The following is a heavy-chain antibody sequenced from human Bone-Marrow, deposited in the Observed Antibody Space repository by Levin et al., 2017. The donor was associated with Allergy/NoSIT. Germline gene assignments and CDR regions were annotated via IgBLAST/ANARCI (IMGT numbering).Heavy chain of an antibody. Sequence: GGSLRLSCAASGFTFSSYAMHWVRQAPGKGLEWVAVISYDGSNKYYADSVKGRFTISRDNSKNTLYLQMNSLRAEDTAVYYCARDKRYCSSTSCYYYYGMDVWGQGTTVTVSS. CDR1: GFTFSSYA. J-gene: IGHJ6*02. CDR3: ARDKRYCSSTSCYYYYGMDV. CDR2: ISYDGSNK. D-gene: IGHD2-2*01. V-gene: IGHV3-30*04.